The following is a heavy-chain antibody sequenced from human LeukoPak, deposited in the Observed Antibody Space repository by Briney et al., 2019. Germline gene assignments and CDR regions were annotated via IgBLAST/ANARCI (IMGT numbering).Heavy chain of an antibody. CDR3: ARDSGSGWFDP. CDR2: ISAYNGNT. D-gene: IGHD1-1*01. CDR1: GYTFTNYG. Sequence: GASVKVSFKASGYTFTNYGINWVRQAPGQGLEWMGWISAYNGNTIYAQKLQDRVTMTTDTSTSTAYMDLRSLRSDDTAVYYCARDSGSGWFDPWGQGTLVTVSS. V-gene: IGHV1-18*01. J-gene: IGHJ5*02.